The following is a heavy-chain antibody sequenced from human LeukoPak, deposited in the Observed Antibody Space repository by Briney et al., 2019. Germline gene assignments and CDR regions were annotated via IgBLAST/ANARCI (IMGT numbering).Heavy chain of an antibody. Sequence: GGSLRLSCAASGFTFSDYYMSWIRQAPGKGLEWVSYISSSGSTIYYADSVKGRFTISRDNFRDTLYLQMNSLRVEDTAVYYCATGLFGLNYYYGMDVWGQGTTVTVSS. J-gene: IGHJ6*02. CDR2: ISSSGSTI. V-gene: IGHV3-11*04. CDR1: GFTFSDYY. CDR3: ATGLFGLNYYYGMDV. D-gene: IGHD3-10*02.